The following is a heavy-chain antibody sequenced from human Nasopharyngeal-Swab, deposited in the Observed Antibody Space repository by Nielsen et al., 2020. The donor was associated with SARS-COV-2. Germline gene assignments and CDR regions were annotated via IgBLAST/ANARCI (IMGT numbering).Heavy chain of an antibody. Sequence: GGSLRLSCAASGFTFSTYAMSWVRQAPGEGLEWVSTITGSGGDTYYADSVKGRFTISRDNSKNTLYLQMNSLRAEDTAVYYCAKFSSSTSYYYFVMNVWGQGTTVTVSS. CDR2: ITGSGGDT. V-gene: IGHV3-23*01. CDR3: AKFSSSTSYYYFVMNV. J-gene: IGHJ6*02. CDR1: GFTFSTYA. D-gene: IGHD6-6*01.